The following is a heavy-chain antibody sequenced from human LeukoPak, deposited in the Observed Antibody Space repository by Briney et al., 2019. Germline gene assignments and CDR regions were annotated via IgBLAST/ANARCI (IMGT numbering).Heavy chain of an antibody. CDR2: IIPILGIA. J-gene: IGHJ4*02. Sequence: GASVKVSCKASGGTFSSYAISWVRQAPGQGLEWMGRIIPILGIANYAQKFQGRVTITADKSTSTAYMELSSLRSEDTAVYYCARFIAVAGIIDYWGQGTLVTVSS. V-gene: IGHV1-69*04. CDR1: GGTFSSYA. CDR3: ARFIAVAGIIDY. D-gene: IGHD6-19*01.